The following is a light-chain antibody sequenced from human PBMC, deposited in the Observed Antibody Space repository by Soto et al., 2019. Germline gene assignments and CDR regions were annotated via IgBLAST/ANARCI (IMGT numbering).Light chain of an antibody. CDR2: KAY. CDR3: QQSNR. V-gene: IGKV1-5*03. Sequence: DIQMTQSPSTLSASVGDRVTITCRASQTISSWLAWYQQKPGKAPKLLIYKAYSLESGVPSRFSGSGSGTEFTLTISSLQPDDFATYYCQQSNRFGQGTKVEIK. CDR1: QTISSW. J-gene: IGKJ1*01.